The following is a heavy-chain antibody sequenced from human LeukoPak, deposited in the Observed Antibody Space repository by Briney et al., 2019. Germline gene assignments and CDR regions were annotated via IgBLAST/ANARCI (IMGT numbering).Heavy chain of an antibody. Sequence: GGSLRLSCAASGFTFSSYAMSWVRQAPGKGLEWVSAISGSGGSTYYADSVKGRFTISRDNSKNTLYLQMNSLRAEDTAVYYCAKDGGPQNQIVVVPAAPFDYWGQGTLVTVSS. V-gene: IGHV3-23*01. CDR3: AKDGGPQNQIVVVPAAPFDY. CDR2: ISGSGGST. D-gene: IGHD2-2*01. J-gene: IGHJ4*02. CDR1: GFTFSSYA.